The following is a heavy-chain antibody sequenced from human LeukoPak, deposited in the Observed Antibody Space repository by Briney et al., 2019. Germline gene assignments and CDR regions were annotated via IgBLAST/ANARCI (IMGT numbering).Heavy chain of an antibody. J-gene: IGHJ4*02. D-gene: IGHD2-21*01. CDR2: IIPILDRP. Sequence: SVKVSCKASGYTFTSYGFSWVRQAPGQGLEWMGSIIPILDRPNYAQTLQGRVTITADKSTSTTYMELSSLRSEDTAVYYCAREHIDIVGTPWDYWGQGTLVTVSS. V-gene: IGHV1-69*04. CDR1: GYTFTSYG. CDR3: AREHIDIVGTPWDY.